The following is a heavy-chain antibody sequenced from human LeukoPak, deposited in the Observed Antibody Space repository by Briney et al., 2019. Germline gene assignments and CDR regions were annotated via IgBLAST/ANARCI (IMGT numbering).Heavy chain of an antibody. V-gene: IGHV4-59*11. J-gene: IGHJ6*03. CDR1: GGSISSHY. CDR3: ARVKEPSYYDFWSGPITTYMDV. D-gene: IGHD3-3*01. Sequence: KPSETLSLTCTVSGGSISSHYWSWIRQPPGKGLEWIGYIYYSGSTNYNPSLKSRVTISVDTSKNQFSLKLSSVTAADTAVYYCARVKEPSYYDFWSGPITTYMDVWGKGTTVTVSS. CDR2: IYYSGST.